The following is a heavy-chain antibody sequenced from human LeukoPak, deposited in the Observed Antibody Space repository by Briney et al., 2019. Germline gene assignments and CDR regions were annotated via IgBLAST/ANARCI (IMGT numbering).Heavy chain of an antibody. CDR2: ISSSATNI. V-gene: IGHV3-11*01. J-gene: IGHJ1*01. D-gene: IGHD3-22*01. Sequence: GGSLRLSCAAAGFTFSNYYMSWIRQAPGKGLEWLSYISSSATNIQYADSVRGRFTISRDNAKNSLYLQMNRLRDEDTAVYYCARVDFYYDSSGYVGEYFQHWGQGTLVTVSS. CDR3: ARVDFYYDSSGYVGEYFQH. CDR1: GFTFSNYY.